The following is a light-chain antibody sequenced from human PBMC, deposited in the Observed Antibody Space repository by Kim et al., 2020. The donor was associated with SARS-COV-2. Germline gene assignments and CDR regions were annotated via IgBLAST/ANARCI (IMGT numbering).Light chain of an antibody. J-gene: IGLJ2*01. V-gene: IGLV3-21*01. CDR3: QVWDSVSDHSV. CDR1: KIGGKR. Sequence: SYELTQPPSVSVAPGETARITCGGNKIGGKRVHWYQQKPGRAPMVVIYYDRDRPSGIPERFSGSNSGNTATLTISRVEAGDEADYYCQVWDSVSDHSVFGGGTQLTVL. CDR2: YDR.